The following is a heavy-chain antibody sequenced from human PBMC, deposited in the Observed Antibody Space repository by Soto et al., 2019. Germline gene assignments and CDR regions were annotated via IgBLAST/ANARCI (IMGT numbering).Heavy chain of an antibody. V-gene: IGHV3-64*01. D-gene: IGHD3-10*01. CDR2: ISGNGDST. CDR1: GFTFSSYA. J-gene: IGHJ4*02. CDR3: ARRGYGLYFDY. Sequence: EVQLVESGGGLVQPGGSLRLSCAASGFTFSSYAMHWVRQAPGKGLEYVSVISGNGDSTYYANSVKGRFTISRDNSKNTLYLQMGSLRAEGMAVYYCARRGYGLYFDYWGQGTLVTVSS.